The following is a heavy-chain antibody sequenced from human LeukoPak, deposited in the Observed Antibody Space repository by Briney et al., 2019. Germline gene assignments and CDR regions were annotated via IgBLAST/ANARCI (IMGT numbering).Heavy chain of an antibody. D-gene: IGHD4/OR15-4a*01. CDR3: ASDLTTPPCNWFDP. CDR1: GGSLSNSH. V-gene: IGHV4-4*07. CDR2: IYKTGST. J-gene: IGHJ5*02. Sequence: PSETLSLTCTVSGGSLSNSHWSWIRQPAGKGLEWIGVIYKTGSTNYNPSLKSRVTISRDTSKNQFSLKLSSVTAADTAVYYCASDLTTPPCNWFDPWGQGTLVTVSS.